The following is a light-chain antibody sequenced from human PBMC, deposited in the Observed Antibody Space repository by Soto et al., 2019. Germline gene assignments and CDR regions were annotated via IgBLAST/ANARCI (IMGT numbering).Light chain of an antibody. J-gene: IGLJ2*01. V-gene: IGLV1-47*01. CDR1: TSNIGSNF. CDR2: RNE. CDR3: AAWDDSLSGLV. Sequence: QSVLTQPTSASGTPGQRVTISCSGTTSNIGSNFVYWYQQLPGVAPKLVIFRNEHRPSGVPGRFSASKSGASASLAIIGLRSEDEADYYCAAWDDSLSGLVFGGGTKLTVL.